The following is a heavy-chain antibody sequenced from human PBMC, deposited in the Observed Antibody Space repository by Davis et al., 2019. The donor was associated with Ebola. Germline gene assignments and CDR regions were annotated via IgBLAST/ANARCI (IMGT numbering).Heavy chain of an antibody. V-gene: IGHV4-59*01. CDR2: IYYSGST. CDR3: ARAGGGYNWYFDL. Sequence: MPGGSLRLSCTVSGGSISTYYWSWIRQPPGKGLEWIGYIYYSGSTNYNPSLKSRFTISVDTSKNQFSLKMSSVTAADTAVYYCARAGGGYNWYFDLWGRGTLVTVSS. CDR1: GGSISTYY. D-gene: IGHD6-25*01. J-gene: IGHJ2*01.